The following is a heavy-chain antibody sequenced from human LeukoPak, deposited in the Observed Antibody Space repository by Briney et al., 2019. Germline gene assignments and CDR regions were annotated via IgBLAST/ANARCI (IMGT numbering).Heavy chain of an antibody. D-gene: IGHD1-26*01. J-gene: IGHJ1*01. V-gene: IGHV3-33*01. CDR2: IWYDGSNK. Sequence: GRSLRLSCAASGFTFSSYGMHWVRQAPGKGLEWVAVIWYDGSNKYYADSVKGRFTISRDNSKNTLYLRMNSLRAEDTAVYYCARGYNSGGTWNFQHWGQGTLVTVSS. CDR1: GFTFSSYG. CDR3: ARGYNSGGTWNFQH.